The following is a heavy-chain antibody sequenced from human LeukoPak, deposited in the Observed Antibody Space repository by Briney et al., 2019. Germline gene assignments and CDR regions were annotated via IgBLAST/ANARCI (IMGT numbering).Heavy chain of an antibody. D-gene: IGHD3-22*01. CDR3: ARGSYYYDSSGYAYPW. Sequence: GVSVKVSCKASGGTFSSYAISWVRQAPGQGLECMGGIIPIFGTANYAQKFQGRVTITADESTSTAYMELSSLRSEDTAVYYCARGSYYYDSSGYAYPWWGQGTLVTVSS. V-gene: IGHV1-69*13. J-gene: IGHJ4*02. CDR2: IIPIFGTA. CDR1: GGTFSSYA.